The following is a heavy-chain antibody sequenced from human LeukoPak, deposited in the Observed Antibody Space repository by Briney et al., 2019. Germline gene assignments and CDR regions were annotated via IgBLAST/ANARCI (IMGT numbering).Heavy chain of an antibody. J-gene: IGHJ3*02. CDR3: AREMYSGMYNDAFDI. V-gene: IGHV3-53*01. Sequence: GGSLRLSCTASGFTVSSNYMSWVRQAPGKGLEWVSVIRSDGSTNHADSVKGRFTISRDNSKNTLYLQMNNLRAEDTAMYYCAREMYSGMYNDAFDIWGQGTKVTVSS. CDR2: IRSDGST. CDR1: GFTVSSNY. D-gene: IGHD1-26*01.